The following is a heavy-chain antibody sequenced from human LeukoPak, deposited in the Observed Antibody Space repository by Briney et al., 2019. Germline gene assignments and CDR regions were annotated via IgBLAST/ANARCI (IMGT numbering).Heavy chain of an antibody. CDR3: ARDLRGDAFDI. J-gene: IGHJ3*02. CDR2: IYYSGST. Sequence: TPSETLSLTCTVSGGSISSYYWSWIRQPPGKGLEWIGYIYYSGSTNYNPSLKSRVTISVDTSKNQFSLKLSSVTAADTAVYYCARDLRGDAFDIWGQGTMVTVSS. V-gene: IGHV4-59*01. CDR1: GGSISSYY.